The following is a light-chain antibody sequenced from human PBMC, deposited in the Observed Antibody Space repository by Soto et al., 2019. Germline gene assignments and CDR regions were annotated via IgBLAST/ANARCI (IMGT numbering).Light chain of an antibody. V-gene: IGLV1-44*01. CDR1: SSNIGRNT. CDR3: SAWYDSLNGPV. Sequence: QSVLTQSPSASGTPGQRVTISCSGSSSNIGRNTVNWYQQFPGAAPKLVMYPARFSGSKSGTSASLAIDGLQSEDEADYYCSAWYDSLNGPVFGGGTKVTVL. J-gene: IGLJ3*02.